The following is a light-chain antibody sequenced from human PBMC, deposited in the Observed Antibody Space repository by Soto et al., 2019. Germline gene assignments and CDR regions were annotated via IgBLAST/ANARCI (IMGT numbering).Light chain of an antibody. V-gene: IGKV3D-20*01. CDR1: QSVSSSY. CDR2: GAS. CDR3: QQYGSSPFT. Sequence: DIVSAQSPAALTLSPVQGATVSCEASQSVSSSYLAWYQQKPGLAPRLLIYGASSRATGIPDRFSGSGSGTDFTLTISSLEPEDFAVYYCQQYGSSPFTFGQGTRLEIK. J-gene: IGKJ5*01.